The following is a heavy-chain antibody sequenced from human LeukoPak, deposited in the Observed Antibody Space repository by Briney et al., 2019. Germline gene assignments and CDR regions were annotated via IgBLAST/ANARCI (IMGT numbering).Heavy chain of an antibody. CDR2: INPDGTVK. D-gene: IGHD3/OR15-3a*01. V-gene: IGHV3-7*05. CDR1: RFTFSSNW. Sequence: GGSLRLSCTASRFTFSSNWMGWVRQAPGKGLEWVANINPDGTVKFYVGSVKGRFTISRDNAKNSLYLQMNSLRVEETAVYYCLMFGSSGSWGQETLVTVSS. J-gene: IGHJ5*02. CDR3: LMFGSSGS.